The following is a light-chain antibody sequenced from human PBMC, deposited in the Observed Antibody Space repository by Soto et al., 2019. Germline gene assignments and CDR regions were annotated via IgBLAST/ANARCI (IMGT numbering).Light chain of an antibody. J-gene: IGLJ1*01. CDR1: SSDVGSYNL. V-gene: IGLV2-23*02. Sequence: QSVLTQPASVSGSPGQSITISCTGTSSDVGSYNLVSWYQQHPGKAPKLMIYEVSKRPSGVSNRFSGSKSGNTASLTISGLKYEDEADYYCCSSGCTRTYVFGIGTKVXVL. CDR2: EVS. CDR3: CSSGCTRTYV.